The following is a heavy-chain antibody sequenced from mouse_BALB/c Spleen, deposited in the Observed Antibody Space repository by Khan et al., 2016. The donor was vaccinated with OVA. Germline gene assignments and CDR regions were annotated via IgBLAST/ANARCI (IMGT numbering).Heavy chain of an antibody. Sequence: VQLQQSGAELVRPGALVKLSCKPSGFNIKDYYIHWVKQRPEQGLEWIGWIDPENGDPIYDPRFQGKAIITADTSSNTAYLQLSSLASEDTAVYYCARSCYFAWFTYWGQGTLVTVSA. CDR1: GFNIKDYY. V-gene: IGHV14-1*02. D-gene: IGHD1-1*01. CDR2: IDPENGDP. J-gene: IGHJ3*01. CDR3: ARSCYFAWFTY.